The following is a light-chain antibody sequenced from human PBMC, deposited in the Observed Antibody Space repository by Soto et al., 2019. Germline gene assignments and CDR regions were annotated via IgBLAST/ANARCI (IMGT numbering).Light chain of an antibody. CDR2: WAS. V-gene: IGKV4-1*01. Sequence: DIVMTQSPDSLAVSLGERVTIKCTSSQSVLYGSNDNNYLAWYQQKPGQPPTLLIYWASTRQSGVADRFSGNESALDFTLTNSSLQADDLACDYCQQYYSSPPCTFGRGTKVEIK. J-gene: IGKJ1*01. CDR3: QQYYSSPPCT. CDR1: QSVLYGSNDNNY.